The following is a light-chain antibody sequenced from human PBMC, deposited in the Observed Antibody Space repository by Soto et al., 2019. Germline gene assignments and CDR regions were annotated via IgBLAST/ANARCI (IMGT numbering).Light chain of an antibody. Sequence: DIQMTQSPTSLSASVGDRVTIACRASQGIRNFVAWYQQKPWKAPKLLIYAASTLQSGLPSRFSGSGSATDITPTINSLQPEDVATYYCQKYSSVPVFGPGTKVEIK. V-gene: IGKV1-27*01. CDR2: AAS. J-gene: IGKJ3*01. CDR1: QGIRNF. CDR3: QKYSSVPV.